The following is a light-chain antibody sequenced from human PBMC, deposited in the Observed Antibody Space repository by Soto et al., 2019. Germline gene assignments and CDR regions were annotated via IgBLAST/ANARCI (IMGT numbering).Light chain of an antibody. CDR2: ANN. V-gene: IGLV1-40*01. CDR1: SSNIGAGYD. CDR3: QSYDSSLSGSGV. J-gene: IGLJ3*02. Sequence: QSVLTQPPSVSGAPGQRGPISCSGSSSNIGAGYDVHWYQQLPGTAPKLLISANNIRPSGVPDRFSGSKSGTSASLAITGLKAEDEADYYCQSYDSSLSGSGVFGGGTKLTVL.